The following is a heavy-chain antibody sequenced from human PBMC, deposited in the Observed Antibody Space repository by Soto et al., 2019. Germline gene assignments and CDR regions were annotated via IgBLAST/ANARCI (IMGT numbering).Heavy chain of an antibody. D-gene: IGHD4-17*01. CDR2: ISYDGSNK. J-gene: IGHJ3*02. CDR3: ARRGTTVTTKGAFDI. Sequence: QVQLVESGGGVVQPGRSLRLSCAASGFTFSSYAMHWVRQAPGKGLEWVAVISYDGSNKYYADSVKGRFTISRDNSKNTLCLQMNSLRAEDTAVYYCARRGTTVTTKGAFDIWGQGTMVTVSS. CDR1: GFTFSSYA. V-gene: IGHV3-30-3*01.